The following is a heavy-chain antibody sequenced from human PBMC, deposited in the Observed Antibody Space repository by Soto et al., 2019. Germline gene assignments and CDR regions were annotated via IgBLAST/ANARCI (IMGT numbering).Heavy chain of an antibody. J-gene: IGHJ5*02. V-gene: IGHV4-4*02. D-gene: IGHD4-17*01. CDR3: ARVWTTVTNWFDP. CDR1: GGSISSSNW. Sequence: QVQLQESGPALVKPSGTLSLTCAVSGGSISSSNWWSWVRQPPGTGLEWVGEIYNSGSTHYNPSLTSRVTISVDKSKNQFSLKMSSVTAADTAVYYCARVWTTVTNWFDPWGQGTLVTVSS. CDR2: IYNSGST.